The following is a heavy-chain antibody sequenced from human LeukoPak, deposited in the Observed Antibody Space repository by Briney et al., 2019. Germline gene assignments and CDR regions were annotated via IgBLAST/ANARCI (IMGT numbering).Heavy chain of an antibody. Sequence: SETLSLTXTVSGGSISSSSYYWGWIRQPPGTGLEWIGSIYYSGSTYYNPSLKSRVTISVDTSKNQFSLKLSSVTAADTAMYYCARSYDHVWGSYRAFDYWGQGTLVTVSS. V-gene: IGHV4-39*07. J-gene: IGHJ4*02. CDR3: ARSYDHVWGSYRAFDY. CDR1: GGSISSSSYY. CDR2: IYYSGST. D-gene: IGHD3-16*02.